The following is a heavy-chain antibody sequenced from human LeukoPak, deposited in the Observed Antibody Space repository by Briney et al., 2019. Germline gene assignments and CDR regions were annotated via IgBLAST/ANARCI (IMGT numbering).Heavy chain of an antibody. CDR2: ISSSSSYI. J-gene: IGHJ5*02. V-gene: IGHV3-21*01. Sequence: GGSLRLSCAASGFTFSYYYMSWIRQAPGKGLEWVSSISSSSSYIYYADSVKGRFTISRDNAKNSLYLQMNSLRAEDTAVYYCARDRDSSGWYGGVWFDPWGQGTLVTVSS. CDR1: GFTFSYYY. CDR3: ARDRDSSGWYGGVWFDP. D-gene: IGHD6-19*01.